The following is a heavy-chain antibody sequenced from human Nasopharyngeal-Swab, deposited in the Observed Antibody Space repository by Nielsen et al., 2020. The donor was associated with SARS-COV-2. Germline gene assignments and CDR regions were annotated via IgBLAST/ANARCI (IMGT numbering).Heavy chain of an antibody. J-gene: IGHJ2*01. V-gene: IGHV5-51*01. CDR3: ARQGSGYYYAWYFDL. CDR2: IYPGDSDT. D-gene: IGHD3-22*01. Sequence: VRQMPGKGLEWMEIIYPGDSDTRYSPSFQGQVTISADKSISTAYLQWSSLKASDTAMYYCARQGSGYYYAWYFDLWGRGTLVTVSS.